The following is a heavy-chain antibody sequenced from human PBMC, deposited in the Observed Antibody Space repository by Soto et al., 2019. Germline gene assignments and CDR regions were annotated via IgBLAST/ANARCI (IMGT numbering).Heavy chain of an antibody. CDR1: GFTFREFT. Sequence: EVHLVESGGSLVKPGGSLRLSCAASGFTFREFTMNWVRQAPGKGLEWVSSISSSGTFKYYADSLGGRFTISRDNAKNSLYLQLNSLRGEDTAIYYCSRDDLYDSTGYDSWGQGTLVTV. V-gene: IGHV3-21*01. D-gene: IGHD3-22*01. CDR3: SRDDLYDSTGYDS. J-gene: IGHJ5*02. CDR2: ISSSGTFK.